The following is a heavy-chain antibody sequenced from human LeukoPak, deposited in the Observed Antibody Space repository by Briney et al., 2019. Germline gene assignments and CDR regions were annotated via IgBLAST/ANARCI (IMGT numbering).Heavy chain of an antibody. Sequence: GGSLRLSCAASGFIFDDYAMHWVRQAPGKGPEWVSGITWNSDSIDYADSVKGRFTISRDNAKNSLYLQMNSLRAEDMALYYCAKGGGGRLIYYYYMDVWGKGTTVTVSS. J-gene: IGHJ6*03. CDR3: AKGGGGRLIYYYYMDV. D-gene: IGHD3-16*01. CDR2: ITWNSDSI. CDR1: GFIFDDYA. V-gene: IGHV3-9*03.